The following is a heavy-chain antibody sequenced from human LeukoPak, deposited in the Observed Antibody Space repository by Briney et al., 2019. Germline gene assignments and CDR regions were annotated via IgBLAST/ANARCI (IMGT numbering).Heavy chain of an antibody. V-gene: IGHV1-8*02. CDR2: MNPNSGNT. J-gene: IGHJ4*02. CDR3: ARVLRYFDYRIGMGGY. D-gene: IGHD3-9*01. Sequence: ASVKVSCKASGGTFSSYAINWVRQATGQGLEWMGWMNPNSGNTGYAQKFQGRVTMTRNTSISTAYMELSSLRSEDTAVYYCARVLRYFDYRIGMGGYWGQGTLVTVSS. CDR1: GGTFSSYA.